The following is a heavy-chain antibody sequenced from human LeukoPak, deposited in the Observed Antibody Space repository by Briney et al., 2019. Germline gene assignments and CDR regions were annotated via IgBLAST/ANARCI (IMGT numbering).Heavy chain of an antibody. D-gene: IGHD3-3*01. CDR1: GFTFSSYA. CDR2: ISGSGGST. J-gene: IGHJ4*02. CDR3: AKDGGITIFGVVIETFDY. V-gene: IGHV3-23*01. Sequence: GGSLRLSCAASGFTFSSYAMSWVRQAPGKGLEWVSAISGSGGSTYYADSVKGRFTISRDNSKNMLYLQMNSLRAEDTAVYYCAKDGGITIFGVVIETFDYWGQGTLVTVSS.